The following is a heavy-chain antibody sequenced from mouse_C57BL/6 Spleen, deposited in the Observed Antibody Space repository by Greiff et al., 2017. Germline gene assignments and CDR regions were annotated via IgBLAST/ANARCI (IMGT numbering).Heavy chain of an antibody. Sequence: EVQLVESGGGLVQSGRSLRLSCETSGFTFSDFYMEWIRQAPGKGLEWIAASRNKANDYTKEYSAYVKGRFIVARDTSQSSLYLQLNALRAEDTAVYYCARGAGLRPFFDYWGQGTTLTVSS. D-gene: IGHD2-4*01. CDR3: ARGAGLRPFFDY. J-gene: IGHJ2*01. V-gene: IGHV7-1*01. CDR2: SRNKANDYTK. CDR1: GFTFSDFY.